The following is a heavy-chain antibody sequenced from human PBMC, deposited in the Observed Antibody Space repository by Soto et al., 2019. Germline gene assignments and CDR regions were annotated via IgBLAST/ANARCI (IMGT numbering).Heavy chain of an antibody. D-gene: IGHD3-10*01. CDR1: GYTFTSYD. J-gene: IGHJ6*03. CDR2: MNPNSGNT. Sequence: QVQLVQSGAEVKKPGASVKVSCKASGYTFTSYDINWVRQATGQGLEWMGWMNPNSGNTGYAQKFQGRVNMTRNTSISTAYMELSSLRSEDTAVYYCARERYYGSGSFVSSYYYYYMDVWGKGTTVTVSS. V-gene: IGHV1-8*01. CDR3: ARERYYGSGSFVSSYYYYYMDV.